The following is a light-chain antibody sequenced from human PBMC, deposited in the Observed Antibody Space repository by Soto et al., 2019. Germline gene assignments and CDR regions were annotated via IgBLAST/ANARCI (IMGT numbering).Light chain of an antibody. CDR2: SNN. J-gene: IGLJ2*01. CDR3: AAWDDSLSGLVV. V-gene: IGLV1-47*02. CDR1: SSNIGSNY. Sequence: HSVLTQPPSASGTPGQRVTISCSGSSSNIGSNYVYWYQQLPGTAPKLLIYSNNQRPSGVPDRFSGSKSGTSASLAISGLRSEDEADYYCAAWDDSLSGLVVFGGGTKLTVL.